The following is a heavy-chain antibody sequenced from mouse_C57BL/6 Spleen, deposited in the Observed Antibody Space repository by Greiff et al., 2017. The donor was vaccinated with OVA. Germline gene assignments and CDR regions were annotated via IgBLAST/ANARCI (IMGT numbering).Heavy chain of an antibody. CDR3: ARGYGSSYGYFDV. CDR1: GFNIKDYY. Sequence: VQLQQSGAELVKPGASVKLSCTASGFNIKDYYMHWVKQRTEQGLEWIGRIDPEDGETKYAPQFQGKATITADTSSNTAYLQLSSLTSEDTAVYYCARGYGSSYGYFDVWGTGTTVTVSS. CDR2: IDPEDGET. J-gene: IGHJ1*03. D-gene: IGHD1-1*01. V-gene: IGHV14-2*01.